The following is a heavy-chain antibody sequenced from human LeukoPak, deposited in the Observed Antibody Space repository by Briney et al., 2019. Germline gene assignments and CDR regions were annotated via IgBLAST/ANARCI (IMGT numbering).Heavy chain of an antibody. D-gene: IGHD2-21*01. CDR2: MSGSGDNT. CDR3: RTCCGGDCYSEGWFDP. Sequence: PGGCLRLSCAASGFSFSLYAMNWVRQAPGKGLEWVSAMSGSGDNTYYADSVKGHFTISRDNSKNILYLQMNSLRAEDKAVYYCRTCCGGDCYSEGWFDPLGQGTLVTVSS. J-gene: IGHJ5*02. V-gene: IGHV3-23*01. CDR1: GFSFSLYA.